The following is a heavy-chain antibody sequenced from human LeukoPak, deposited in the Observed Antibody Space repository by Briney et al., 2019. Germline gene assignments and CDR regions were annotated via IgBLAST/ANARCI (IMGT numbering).Heavy chain of an antibody. CDR2: INHSGST. CDR1: GGSFSGYY. V-gene: IGHV4-34*01. Sequence: SETLSLTCAVYGGSFSGYYWSWIRQPPGKGLEWIGEINHSGSTNYNPSLKSRVTISADTSRNQFSLNLSSVTAADTAVYYCARGIAAAGTTYYYYGMDVWGQGTTVTVSS. J-gene: IGHJ6*02. D-gene: IGHD6-13*01. CDR3: ARGIAAAGTTYYYYGMDV.